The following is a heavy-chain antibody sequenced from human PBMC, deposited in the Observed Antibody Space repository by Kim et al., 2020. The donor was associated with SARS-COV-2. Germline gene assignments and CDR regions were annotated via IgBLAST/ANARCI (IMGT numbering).Heavy chain of an antibody. D-gene: IGHD2-2*01. V-gene: IGHV3-7*01. J-gene: IGHJ4*02. CDR2: EK. CDR3: ARGSRVFDY. Sequence: EKYYVDSVKGRFTISRDNAENSLYLQMSSLRAEDTAVYYCARGSRVFDYWGQGTLVTVSS.